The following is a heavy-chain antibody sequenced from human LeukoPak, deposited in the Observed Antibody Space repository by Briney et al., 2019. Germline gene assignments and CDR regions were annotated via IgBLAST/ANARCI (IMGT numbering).Heavy chain of an antibody. D-gene: IGHD3-3*01. J-gene: IGHJ4*02. CDR3: AKNRGSGYYSDY. Sequence: GGSLRLSCAASGFTFSSYWMTWVRQAPGKGLEWVANIKQDGSDKYYVDSVRGRFTISRDNAKNLLYLQMNDLRAEDTAVYYCAKNRGSGYYSDYWGQGILVTVSS. V-gene: IGHV3-7*01. CDR2: IKQDGSDK. CDR1: GFTFSSYW.